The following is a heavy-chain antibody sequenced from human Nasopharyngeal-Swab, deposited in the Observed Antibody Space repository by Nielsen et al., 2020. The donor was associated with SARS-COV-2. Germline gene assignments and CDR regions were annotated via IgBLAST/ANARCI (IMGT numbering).Heavy chain of an antibody. CDR2: IRSSGSTI. J-gene: IGHJ4*02. V-gene: IGHV3-11*04. Sequence: GESLKISCAASGFTFSDYYMSWIRQAPGKGLEWVSYIRSSGSTIYYADSVKGRFTISRDNAKNSLYLQLNSLRAEDTAVYYCAAHPSYDFWSGTYYWGQGTLVTVSS. CDR3: AAHPSYDFWSGTYY. CDR1: GFTFSDYY. D-gene: IGHD3-3*01.